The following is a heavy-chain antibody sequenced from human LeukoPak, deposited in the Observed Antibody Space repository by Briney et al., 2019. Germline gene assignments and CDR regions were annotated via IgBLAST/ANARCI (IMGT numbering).Heavy chain of an antibody. J-gene: IGHJ6*02. CDR2: IYHSGST. D-gene: IGHD3-10*01. V-gene: IGHV4-38-2*02. Sequence: SETLSLTCTVSGYSISSGYYWGWIRQPPGKGLEWIGSIYHSGSTYYNPSLKSRVTISVDTSKNQFSLKLSSVTAADTAVYYCAREEDLLWFGELFSYGMDVWGQGTTVTVSS. CDR3: AREEDLLWFGELFSYGMDV. CDR1: GYSISSGYY.